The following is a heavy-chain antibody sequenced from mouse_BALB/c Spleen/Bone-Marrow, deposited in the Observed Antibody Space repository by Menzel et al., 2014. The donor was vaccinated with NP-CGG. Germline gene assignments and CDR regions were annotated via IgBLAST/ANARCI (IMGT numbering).Heavy chain of an antibody. V-gene: IGHV1-80*01. CDR1: GYAFSVYW. J-gene: IGHJ2*01. CDR3: ARCGISVDY. CDR2: IYPGDGDT. Sequence: QVQLQQSGAELVRPGSSVKISCKASGYAFSVYWMNWVKQRPGQGLEWIGQIYPGDGDTNYNGKFKGRATLTADKSSNTAYMQLSSLTSEDSSVYFCARCGISVDYWGQGTTLTVSS.